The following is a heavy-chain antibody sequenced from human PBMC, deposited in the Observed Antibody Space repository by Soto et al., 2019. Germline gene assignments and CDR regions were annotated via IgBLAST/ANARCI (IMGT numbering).Heavy chain of an antibody. V-gene: IGHV4-61*08. CDR3: AIKGYSVVDI. Sequence: QVQLQKSGPGLVKPSETLSLTCTVSGGSVSSGGYYWSWIRQPPGKGLEWIGYIYYSGSTNYNPSLKSRVTISLDTSKNQFSLKLSSVTAADTAVYYCAIKGYSVVDIWRQGTMFTVSS. CDR1: GGSVSSGGYY. CDR2: IYYSGST. J-gene: IGHJ3*02. D-gene: IGHD4-4*01.